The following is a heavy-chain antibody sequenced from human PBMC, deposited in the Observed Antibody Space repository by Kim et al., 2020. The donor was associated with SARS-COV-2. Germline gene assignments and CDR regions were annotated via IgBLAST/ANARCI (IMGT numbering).Heavy chain of an antibody. J-gene: IGHJ4*02. Sequence: GGSLRLSCAASGFTFSSYAMSWVRQAPGKGLEWVSAISGSGGRTYYADAVKGRFTISRDNSNTTLYLKVNSLRAEDTTVYYCAKVPWQQLVQDYWGQGTLVTVSS. D-gene: IGHD6-13*01. V-gene: IGHV3-23*01. CDR1: GFTFSSYA. CDR3: AKVPWQQLVQDY. CDR2: ISGSGGRT.